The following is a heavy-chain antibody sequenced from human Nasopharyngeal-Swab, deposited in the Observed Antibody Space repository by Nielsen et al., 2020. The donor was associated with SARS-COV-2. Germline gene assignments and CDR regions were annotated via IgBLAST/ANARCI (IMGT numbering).Heavy chain of an antibody. CDR1: GDSISSNSVA. D-gene: IGHD1-26*01. Sequence: SQTLSLTCAISGDSISSNSVAWNWIRQSPSRGLEWLGRTYYRSKWYNGYAVSVKSRITINADTSKNQFSLQLNSVTPEDTAVYYCARSGRYYDFDYWGQGTLVTVSS. J-gene: IGHJ4*02. V-gene: IGHV6-1*01. CDR3: ARSGRYYDFDY. CDR2: TYYRSKWYN.